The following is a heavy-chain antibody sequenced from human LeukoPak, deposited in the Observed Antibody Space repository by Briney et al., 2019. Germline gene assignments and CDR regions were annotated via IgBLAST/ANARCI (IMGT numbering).Heavy chain of an antibody. V-gene: IGHV3-48*02. CDR1: GFLFSGST. D-gene: IGHD3-16*01. CDR3: ARGIRYADY. Sequence: PGGSLRLSCVASGFLFSGSTMNWVRQAPGKGLEWISYISSSSGTIYYADSVKGRFTISRDNAKNSLFLQMNGLRDEDTAVYYCARGIRYADYWGQGTLATVSS. CDR2: ISSSSGTI. J-gene: IGHJ4*02.